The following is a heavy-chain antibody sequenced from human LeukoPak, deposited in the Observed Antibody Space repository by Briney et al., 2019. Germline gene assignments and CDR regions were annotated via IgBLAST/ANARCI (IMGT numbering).Heavy chain of an antibody. J-gene: IGHJ4*02. CDR2: ISGSSSYI. CDR1: GFTFRSSR. V-gene: IGHV3-21*03. CDR3: ARDRGYSYEFDY. D-gene: IGHD5-18*01. Sequence: GGSLRFSCGASGFTFRSSRMNGFRQAPGKGLEWVSSISGSSSYIYYADSVKGRFTIPRDNAKHSLYRQMNSLSAKDTAMYDCARDRGYSYEFDYWGQGTLVTVSS.